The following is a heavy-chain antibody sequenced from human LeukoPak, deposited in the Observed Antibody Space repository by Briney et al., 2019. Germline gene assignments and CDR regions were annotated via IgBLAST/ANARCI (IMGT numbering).Heavy chain of an antibody. Sequence: ASVKVSCKASGYTFTGYYMHWVRQAPGQGLELMGWINPNSGGTNYAQKFQGRVTMTRDTSISTAYMELSRLRSDDTAVYYCARPNPVKFSPYGDYGLDYWGQGTLVTVSS. CDR2: INPNSGGT. J-gene: IGHJ4*02. V-gene: IGHV1-2*02. CDR3: ARPNPVKFSPYGDYGLDY. D-gene: IGHD4-17*01. CDR1: GYTFTGYY.